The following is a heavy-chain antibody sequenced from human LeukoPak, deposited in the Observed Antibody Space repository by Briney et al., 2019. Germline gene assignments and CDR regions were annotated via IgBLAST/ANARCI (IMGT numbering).Heavy chain of an antibody. Sequence: GGSLRLSCVASGFTFSNYAMSWVRQAPNKGLDWVSVVSGSSHKIRYADSVKGRFTISRDNSKNTLYLQMNSLTAEDTAMYYCAKDAQVRGVINGFDYWGQGTLVTVSS. V-gene: IGHV3-23*01. CDR2: VSGSSHKI. CDR3: AKDAQVRGVINGFDY. D-gene: IGHD3-10*01. CDR1: GFTFSNYA. J-gene: IGHJ4*02.